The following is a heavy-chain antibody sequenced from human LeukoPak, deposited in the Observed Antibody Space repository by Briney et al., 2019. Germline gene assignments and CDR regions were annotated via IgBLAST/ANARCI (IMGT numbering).Heavy chain of an antibody. CDR1: GFSFTTYW. CDR3: ARTGDAFDI. J-gene: IGHJ3*02. Sequence: PGGSLRLSCAASGFSFTTYWMSWVRQAPGKGLEWVANIKQDGTEKYYVDSVKGRFTISRDNAKNSLYLQMNSLRAEDTAVYYCARTGDAFDIWGQGTMVTVSS. D-gene: IGHD1-14*01. V-gene: IGHV3-7*01. CDR2: IKQDGTEK.